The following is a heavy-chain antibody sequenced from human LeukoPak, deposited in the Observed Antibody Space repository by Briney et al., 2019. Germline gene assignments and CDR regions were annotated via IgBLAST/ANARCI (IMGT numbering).Heavy chain of an antibody. Sequence: GGSLRLSCAASEFTVSSNYMSWVRQAPGKGLEWVSVIYSGGSTYYADSVKGRFTISRDNSKNTLYLQMNSLRAEDTAVYYCARQWEPDAFDIWGQGTMVTVSS. J-gene: IGHJ3*02. CDR1: EFTVSSNY. V-gene: IGHV3-53*01. CDR3: ARQWEPDAFDI. CDR2: IYSGGST. D-gene: IGHD1-26*01.